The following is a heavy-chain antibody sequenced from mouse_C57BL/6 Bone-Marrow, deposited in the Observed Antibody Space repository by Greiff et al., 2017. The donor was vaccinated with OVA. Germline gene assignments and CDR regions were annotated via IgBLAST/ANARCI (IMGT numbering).Heavy chain of an antibody. V-gene: IGHV5-9-1*02. J-gene: IGHJ1*03. D-gene: IGHD1-3*01. Sequence: EVQGVESGEGLVKPGGSLKLSCAASGFTFSSYAMSWVRQTPEKRLEWVAYISSGGDYIYYADTVKGRFTISRDNARNTLYLRMSSLKSEDTAMYYCTKVLAAFDVWGTGTTVTVSS. CDR1: GFTFSSYA. CDR2: ISSGGDYI. CDR3: TKVLAAFDV.